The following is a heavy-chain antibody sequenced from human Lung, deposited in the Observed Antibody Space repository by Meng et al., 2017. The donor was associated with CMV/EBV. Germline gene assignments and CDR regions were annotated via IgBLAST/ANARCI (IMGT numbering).Heavy chain of an antibody. D-gene: IGHD3-3*01. CDR1: GYTFTGYY. J-gene: IGHJ6*02. V-gene: IGHV1-2*02. Sequence: ASVKVSCKASGYTFTGYYMHWVRQAPGQGLEWMGWINPNSGTTNYAQKFQGRVTMTRDTSISTAYMELSRLRSDDTAVHYCARDLRPGTTIFGVRSVHYGMDVWGQGTTVTVSS. CDR3: ARDLRPGTTIFGVRSVHYGMDV. CDR2: INPNSGTT.